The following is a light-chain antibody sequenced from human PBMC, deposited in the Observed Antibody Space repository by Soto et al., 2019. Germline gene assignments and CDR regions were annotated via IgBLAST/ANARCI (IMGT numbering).Light chain of an antibody. CDR1: WCFSGN. CDR3: QQYNNWPQIT. Sequence: ARSPGTLLVAPEMRGTLSCRGSWCFSGNLVLYQQKPGXAPRLLIYCASTRATGITARFSGRGTGGEFTLTISSQESEDFADYYFQQYNNWPQITFGQGTRMELK. CDR2: CAS. J-gene: IGKJ5*01. V-gene: IGKV3-15*01.